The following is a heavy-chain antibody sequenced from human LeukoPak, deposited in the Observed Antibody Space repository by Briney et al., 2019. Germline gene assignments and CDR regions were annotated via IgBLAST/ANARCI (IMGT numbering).Heavy chain of an antibody. CDR1: GFTFSSYW. Sequence: PGGSLRLSCAASGFTFSSYWMNWARQALGQGLEWVASINHNGNVNYYVDSVKGRFTISRDNAKNSLYLQMRNLRAEDTAVYFCARGGGLDVWGQGATVTVSS. CDR3: ARGGGLDV. D-gene: IGHD3-16*01. V-gene: IGHV3-7*03. CDR2: INHNGNVN. J-gene: IGHJ6*02.